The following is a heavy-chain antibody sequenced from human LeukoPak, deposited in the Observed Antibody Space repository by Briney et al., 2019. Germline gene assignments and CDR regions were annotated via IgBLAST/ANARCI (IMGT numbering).Heavy chain of an antibody. CDR1: GASISSYY. CDR2: IDYSGSA. D-gene: IGHD3-22*01. J-gene: IGHJ4*02. Sequence: SETLSLTCTVSGASISSYYWSWIRQPPGKGLEWIGYIDYSGSANYNPSLKSRVTISIDTSKNQFSLKLSSVTAADTAVYYCARENSYYDSSGNYYGSGYFDYWGQGTLVTVSS. V-gene: IGHV4-59*01. CDR3: ARENSYYDSSGNYYGSGYFDY.